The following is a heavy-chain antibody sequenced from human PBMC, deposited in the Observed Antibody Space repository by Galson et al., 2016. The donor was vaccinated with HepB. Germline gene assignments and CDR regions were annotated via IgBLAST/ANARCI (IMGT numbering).Heavy chain of an antibody. CDR2: ISHDGRDK. V-gene: IGHV3-30*04. CDR3: ARGAALPYNWFYYSGMDV. D-gene: IGHD1-1*01. CDR1: GFTFSDYA. Sequence: SLRLSCAASGFTFSDYAMNWVRQAPGKGLEWVAGISHDGRDKYYGDSVKGRFTISRDNSENTLYLQMNSLRTEDTAVNYCARGAALPYNWFYYSGMDVWGQGTTVTVS. J-gene: IGHJ6*02.